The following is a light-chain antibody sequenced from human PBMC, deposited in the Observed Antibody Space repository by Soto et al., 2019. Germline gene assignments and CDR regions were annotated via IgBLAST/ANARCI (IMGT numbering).Light chain of an antibody. Sequence: EIVLTHSPGTLSLSPGERATLSCRASQSVSNNYLAWYQQKPGQAPRLVIYDASSRAAGIPDRFSGSGSGTDFTLTISRLEPEDFAVYYCQQYGSSGTFGQGTKVDI. CDR3: QQYGSSGT. J-gene: IGKJ1*01. V-gene: IGKV3-20*01. CDR1: QSVSNNY. CDR2: DAS.